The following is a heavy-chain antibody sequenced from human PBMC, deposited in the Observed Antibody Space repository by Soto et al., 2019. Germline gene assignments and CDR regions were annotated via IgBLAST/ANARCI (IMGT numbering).Heavy chain of an antibody. CDR3: ARLPNKSPQN. Sequence: EVQLVESGGGLVQPGGPLSLSWAPPGFTYSSYGMHWVRQAPGKGLVWVSSISTDASSTSYADPVKGRFTISRDNAKNTLYLQMNSVRAEDTAVYYCARLPNKSPQNWGQGTLVIVSP. CDR1: GFTYSSYG. V-gene: IGHV3-74*01. J-gene: IGHJ1*01. CDR2: ISTDASST.